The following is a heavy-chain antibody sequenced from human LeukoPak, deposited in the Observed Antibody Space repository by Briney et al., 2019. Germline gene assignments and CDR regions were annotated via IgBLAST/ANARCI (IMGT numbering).Heavy chain of an antibody. CDR1: GGSFSGYY. CDR2: INHSGST. V-gene: IGHV4-34*01. CDR3: ARDPPSYSSSSRSHTFDI. D-gene: IGHD6-6*01. Sequence: SETLSLTCAVYGGSFSGYYWSWIRQPPGKGLEWIGEINHSGSTNYNPSLKSRVTISVDTSKNQFSLKLSSVTAADTAVYYCARDPPSYSSSSRSHTFDIWGQGTMVTVSS. J-gene: IGHJ3*02.